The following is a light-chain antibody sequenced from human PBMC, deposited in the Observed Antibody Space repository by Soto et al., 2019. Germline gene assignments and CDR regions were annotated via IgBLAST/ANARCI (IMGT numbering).Light chain of an antibody. J-gene: IGKJ1*01. Sequence: ETVMTQSPATLSVSPGERATLSCRASQSVNSNLAWYQQKLGQAPRVLIYGASTRATGIPARFSGSGSETEFILTISSLQSEDFEVYYCQHYNTWPWTFGQGTKVEIK. CDR2: GAS. CDR1: QSVNSN. CDR3: QHYNTWPWT. V-gene: IGKV3-15*01.